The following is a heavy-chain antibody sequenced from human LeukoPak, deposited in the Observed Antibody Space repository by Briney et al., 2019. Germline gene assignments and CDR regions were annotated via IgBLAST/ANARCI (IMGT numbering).Heavy chain of an antibody. CDR2: INPNSGGT. V-gene: IGHV1-2*02. Sequence: ASVKVSCKASGYTFTGYYMHWVRQAPGQGLEWMGWINPNSGGTNYAQKFQGRDTMTRDTSISTAYMELSRLRSDDTAVYYCATLGSGYSYGTDYWGQGTLVTVSS. J-gene: IGHJ4*02. CDR1: GYTFTGYY. CDR3: ATLGSGYSYGTDY. D-gene: IGHD5-18*01.